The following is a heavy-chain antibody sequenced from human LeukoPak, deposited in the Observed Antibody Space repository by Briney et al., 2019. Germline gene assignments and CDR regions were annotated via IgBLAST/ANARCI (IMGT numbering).Heavy chain of an antibody. CDR2: IFYSGSA. CDR3: ARHLSSPSGLSFYYYMDV. V-gene: IGHV4-39*01. D-gene: IGHD6-6*01. Sequence: PSETLSLTCTVSGGSISSGGYYWGWIRQPPGEGLEWIGTIFYSGSAYYNPSLKSRVTISVDTSKNQFSLKLSSVTAADTAVYYCARHLSSPSGLSFYYYMDVWGTGTTVTVSS. CDR1: GGSISSGGYY. J-gene: IGHJ6*03.